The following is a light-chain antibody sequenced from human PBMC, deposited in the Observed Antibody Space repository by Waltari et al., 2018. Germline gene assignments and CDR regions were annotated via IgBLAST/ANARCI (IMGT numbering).Light chain of an antibody. V-gene: IGLV2-14*01. CDR1: SSDVGGSKY. CDR3: SSSTTGVVV. J-gene: IGLJ2*01. CDR2: EVS. Sequence: QSALTQPASVSGSPGQSITISCTATSSDVGGSKYVSWYQPHPGKAPKLMIYEVSNRPSGISNRFSGSKSGNTASLTISGLQAEDESDYYCSSSTTGVVVFGGGTKLTVL.